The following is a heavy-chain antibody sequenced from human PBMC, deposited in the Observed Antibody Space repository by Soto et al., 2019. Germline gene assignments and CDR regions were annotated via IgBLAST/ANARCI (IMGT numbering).Heavy chain of an antibody. V-gene: IGHV3-30*18. CDR2: ISYDGINK. D-gene: IGHD1-1*01. CDR3: AKSMYNWNDGFFDY. CDR1: GFTFSSYG. J-gene: IGHJ4*02. Sequence: QVQLVESGGGVVQPGRSLRLSCAASGFTFSSYGMHWVRQAPGKGLEWVAIISYDGINKHYATSVKGRFTISRDNSKNTLYLQMNSLRAEDTAVYYCAKSMYNWNDGFFDYWGQGTLVTVSS.